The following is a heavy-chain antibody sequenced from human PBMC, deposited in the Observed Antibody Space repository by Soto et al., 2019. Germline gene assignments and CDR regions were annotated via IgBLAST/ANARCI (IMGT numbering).Heavy chain of an antibody. D-gene: IGHD6-19*01. CDR3: ARAAYYTGWVFDY. Sequence: SETLSLTCSVSGDSVSSGSYYWSWIRQPPGKGLEWIGYMYNSGGTNYNPPLKSRVTMSLDTSKNQFSLKLSSVTAADTAVYYCARAAYYTGWVFDYWGQGTLVTVSS. V-gene: IGHV4-61*01. CDR2: MYNSGGT. J-gene: IGHJ4*02. CDR1: GDSVSSGSYY.